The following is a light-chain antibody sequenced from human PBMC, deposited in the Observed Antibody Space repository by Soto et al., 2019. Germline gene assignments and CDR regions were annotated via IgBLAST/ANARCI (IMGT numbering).Light chain of an antibody. CDR2: GAS. Sequence: DIQRTQSPSFLSASVGDRVTITCRASQSIGKHLNWYQQKPGKAPKFLIYGASTLQSGLPSRFTGSGSGTDFTLTVNSLQPEDFATYYCQQSYSSPTTFGQGTRLEIK. V-gene: IGKV1-39*01. CDR3: QQSYSSPTT. CDR1: QSIGKH. J-gene: IGKJ5*01.